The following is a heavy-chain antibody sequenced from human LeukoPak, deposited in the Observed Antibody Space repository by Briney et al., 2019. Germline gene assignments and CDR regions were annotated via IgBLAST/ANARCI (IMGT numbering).Heavy chain of an antibody. Sequence: SETLSLTCTVSGGSVCSGSYYWSWIRQPPGKGLEWIGYIYYSGSTNYNPSLKSRVTISVDTSKNQFSLKLSSVTAADTAVYYCARDYGDYGYYYYGMDVWGKGTTVTVSS. V-gene: IGHV4-61*01. CDR2: IYYSGST. J-gene: IGHJ6*04. CDR1: GGSVCSGSYY. D-gene: IGHD4-17*01. CDR3: ARDYGDYGYYYYGMDV.